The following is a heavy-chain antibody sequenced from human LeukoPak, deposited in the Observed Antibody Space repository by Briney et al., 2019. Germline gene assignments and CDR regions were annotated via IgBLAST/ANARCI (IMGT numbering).Heavy chain of an antibody. V-gene: IGHV3-33*01. D-gene: IGHD2-2*01. J-gene: IGHJ6*02. CDR3: AREGGGDIVVVPAAPTNYGMDV. CDR2: IWYDGSNK. CDR1: GFTFSSYG. Sequence: GRSLRLSCAAPGFTFSSYGMHWVRQAPGKGLEWVAVIWYDGSNKYYADSVKGRFTISRDNSKNTLYLQMNSLRAEDTAVYYCAREGGGDIVVVPAAPTNYGMDVWGQGTTVTVSS.